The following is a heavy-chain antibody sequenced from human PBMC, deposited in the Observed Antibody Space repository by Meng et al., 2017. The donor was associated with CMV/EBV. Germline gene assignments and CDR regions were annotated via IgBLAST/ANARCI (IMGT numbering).Heavy chain of an antibody. CDR2: INPNSGGT. D-gene: IGHD3-3*01. CDR3: ARAALPGVTIFGVVIARSSPERQNGMDV. CDR1: GYTFTGYY. Sequence: ASVKVSCKASGYTFTGYYMHWVRQAPGQGLEWMGWINPNSGGTNYAQKFQGRVTMTRDTSISTAYMELSRLRFDDTAVYYCARAALPGVTIFGVVIARSSPERQNGMDVWGQGTTVTVSS. J-gene: IGHJ6*02. V-gene: IGHV1-2*02.